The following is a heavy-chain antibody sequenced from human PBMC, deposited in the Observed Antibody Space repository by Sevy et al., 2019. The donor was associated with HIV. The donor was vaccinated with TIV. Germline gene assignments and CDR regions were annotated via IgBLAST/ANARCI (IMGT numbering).Heavy chain of an antibody. D-gene: IGHD5-18*01. V-gene: IGHV3-30-3*01. CDR3: ATDTAIDY. J-gene: IGHJ4*02. CDR1: GFTFSSYV. Sequence: GGSLRLSCAASGFTFSSYVMHWVRQAPGKGLEWVAVMSSDGSNKYYADSVKGRFTISRENSKNTLYLQMNSLRAEDTAVYYCATDTAIDYWGLGTLVTVSS. CDR2: MSSDGSNK.